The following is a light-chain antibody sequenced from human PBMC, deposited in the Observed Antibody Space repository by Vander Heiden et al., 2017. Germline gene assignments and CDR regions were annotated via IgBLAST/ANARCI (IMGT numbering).Light chain of an antibody. V-gene: IGKV1-33*01. Sequence: DIQMTKSPSSLSASVGDRVTITCQASQDISNYLNWYQQKPGKAPKLLIYDASNLETGVPSRFSGSGSGTDFTFTISSLQPEDIATYYCQQYYDLPLTFGGGTNVEIK. CDR2: DAS. CDR1: QDISNY. CDR3: QQYYDLPLT. J-gene: IGKJ4*01.